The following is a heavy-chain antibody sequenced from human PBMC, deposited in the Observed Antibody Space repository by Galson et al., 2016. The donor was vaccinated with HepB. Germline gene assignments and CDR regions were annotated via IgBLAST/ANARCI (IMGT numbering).Heavy chain of an antibody. CDR2: DSMDGRRK. J-gene: IGHJ4*02. Sequence: SLRLSCAASGFTFSGYGMHWVRQAPGKGLEWVAADSMDGRRKWYAESVEGRFTISRDNFNNMLYLQMSSLIPDDTAVYFCAKRHEYCPPVWCSCDYWGQGALVCVSS. CDR3: AKRHEYCPPVWCSCDY. CDR1: GFTFSGYG. V-gene: IGHV3-30*18. D-gene: IGHD2/OR15-2a*01.